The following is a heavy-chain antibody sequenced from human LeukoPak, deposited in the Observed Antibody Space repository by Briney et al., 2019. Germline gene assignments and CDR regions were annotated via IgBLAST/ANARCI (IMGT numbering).Heavy chain of an antibody. CDR2: INPSGGST. D-gene: IGHD2-2*01. Sequence: GASVKVSCKASGYTFTSYYMHWVRQAPGQGLEWMGIINPSGGSTSYAQKFQGRVTMTRDMSTSTVYMELSSLRSDDTAVYYCARDPSTKYYTDSWGQGTLVTVSS. CDR1: GYTFTSYY. J-gene: IGHJ4*02. CDR3: ARDPSTKYYTDS. V-gene: IGHV1-46*01.